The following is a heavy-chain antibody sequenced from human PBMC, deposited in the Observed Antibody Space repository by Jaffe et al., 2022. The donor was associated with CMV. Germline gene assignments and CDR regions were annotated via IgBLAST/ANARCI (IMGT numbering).Heavy chain of an antibody. Sequence: QVQLVESGGGVVQPGRSLRLSCAASGFTFSSYGMHWVRQAPGKGLEWVAVIWYDGSNKYYADSVKGRFTISRDNSKNTLYLQMNSLRAEDTAVYYCARGDVDTAFDYWGQGTLVTVSS. J-gene: IGHJ4*02. V-gene: IGHV3-33*01. CDR1: GFTFSSYG. CDR3: ARGDVDTAFDY. CDR2: IWYDGSNK. D-gene: IGHD5-18*01.